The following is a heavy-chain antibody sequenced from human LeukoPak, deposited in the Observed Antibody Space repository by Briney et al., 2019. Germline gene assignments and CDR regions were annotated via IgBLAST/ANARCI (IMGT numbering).Heavy chain of an antibody. Sequence: GGSLRLSCAASGIAVTTNYMSWVRQAPGKGLEWVSVIYLGGGTHHADSVKGRFTISRDYSMNTLYLEMNSLRVEDTAIYYRASPSNNSRYAFDYWGQGTLVTVSS. D-gene: IGHD3-22*01. J-gene: IGHJ4*02. CDR2: IYLGGGT. CDR3: ASPSNNSRYAFDY. V-gene: IGHV3-53*01. CDR1: GIAVTTNY.